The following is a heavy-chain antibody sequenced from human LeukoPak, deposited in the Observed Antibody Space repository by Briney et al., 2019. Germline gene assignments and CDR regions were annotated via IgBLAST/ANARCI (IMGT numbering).Heavy chain of an antibody. CDR3: ARDSVRGVVLFDY. V-gene: IGHV1-2*04. J-gene: IGHJ4*02. Sequence: GASVKVSCKASGYTFTGYYMHWVRQAPGQGLEWMGWINPNSGGTNYAQKFQGWVTMTRDTSISTAYMELRSLRSDDTAVYYCARDSVRGVVLFDYWGQGTLVTVSS. CDR2: INPNSGGT. CDR1: GYTFTGYY. D-gene: IGHD3-10*01.